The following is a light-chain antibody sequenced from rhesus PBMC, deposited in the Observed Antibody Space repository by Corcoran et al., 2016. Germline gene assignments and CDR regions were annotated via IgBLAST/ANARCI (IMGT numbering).Light chain of an antibody. CDR3: QHNYGTPALT. CDR1: ENVNNY. J-gene: IGKJ4*01. CDR2: KAS. V-gene: IGKV1-74*01. Sequence: DIQMTQSPSSLSASVGDRVTITCRASENVNNYLNWYRQKPGKAPQLLIYKASTLQSGGPSRFSGSGSGTDDTFTISRLKPEDVATYYCQHNYGTPALTVGGGTKVELK.